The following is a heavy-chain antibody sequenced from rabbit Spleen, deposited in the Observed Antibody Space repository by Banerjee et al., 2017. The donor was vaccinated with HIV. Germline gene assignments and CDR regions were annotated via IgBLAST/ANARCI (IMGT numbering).Heavy chain of an antibody. V-gene: IGHV1S7*01. Sequence: QLGESGGRLVQPGGSLTLSCKAYGFTISNYWMNWVRQAPGKGLEWIGIIYPITETTYYANWVNGRFTISSDNAQNTVDLQMNSLTAADTATYFCAREDVGGSISLWGQGTLVTVS. CDR3: AREDVGGSISL. D-gene: IGHD1-1*01. CDR1: GFTISNYW. CDR2: IYPITETT. J-gene: IGHJ4*01.